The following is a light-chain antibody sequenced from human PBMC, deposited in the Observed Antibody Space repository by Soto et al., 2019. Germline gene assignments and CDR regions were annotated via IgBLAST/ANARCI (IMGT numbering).Light chain of an antibody. CDR1: QSISSY. Sequence: DIQMTQSPSSLSASVGDRVTITCRASQSISSYLNWYQQKPGKAPKLLIYAASSLQSGVPSRFSGSGSGTDFTLTISSLLPEDFATYYCQQSYSTPSTTFGQGTKVEIK. CDR3: QQSYSTPSTT. V-gene: IGKV1-39*01. CDR2: AAS. J-gene: IGKJ1*01.